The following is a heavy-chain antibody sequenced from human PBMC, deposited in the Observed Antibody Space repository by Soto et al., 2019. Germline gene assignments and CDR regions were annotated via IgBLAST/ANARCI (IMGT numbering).Heavy chain of an antibody. Sequence: EVQLLESGGGLAQPGGSLRLSCAASGFTFSSYAMSWVRQAPGKGLEWVSAISGSGGSTYYADSVKGRFTISRDNSKNTLYLQMNSLRAEDTAVYYCASSSGVYYYYYYMDVWGKGTTVTVSS. CDR1: GFTFSSYA. CDR3: ASSSGVYYYYYYMDV. J-gene: IGHJ6*03. D-gene: IGHD3-10*01. CDR2: ISGSGGST. V-gene: IGHV3-23*01.